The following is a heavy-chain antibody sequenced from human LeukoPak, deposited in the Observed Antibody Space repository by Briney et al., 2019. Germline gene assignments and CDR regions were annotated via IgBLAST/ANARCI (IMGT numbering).Heavy chain of an antibody. D-gene: IGHD3-22*01. J-gene: IGHJ4*02. CDR1: GFVFSTNG. CDR2: IRYDGGYK. V-gene: IGHV3-30*02. CDR3: ATDFDDVNGHYYSLPDY. Sequence: GGSLRLACVAAGFVFSTNGMHWVRQAPGKGLEWVAFIRYDGGYKYYADSVEGRFTIPRDDSKNTLYLQMNSLTAEDTAVYYCATDFDDVNGHYYSLPDYWGQGILVTVSS.